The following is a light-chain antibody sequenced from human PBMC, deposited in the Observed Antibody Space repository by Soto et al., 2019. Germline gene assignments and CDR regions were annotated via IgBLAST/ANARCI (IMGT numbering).Light chain of an antibody. CDR3: QQYGDSLSWT. V-gene: IGKV3-20*01. J-gene: IGKJ1*01. CDR2: GAS. CDR1: QSVSSSY. Sequence: EIVLTQSPGTLSFSPGDRFTLSFRSRQSVSSSYLAWYQQKPGQAPRLLIYGASSRATGIPDRFSGSGSGTDFTLTISRLEPEDFAVYYCQQYGDSLSWTFGQGTKVDIK.